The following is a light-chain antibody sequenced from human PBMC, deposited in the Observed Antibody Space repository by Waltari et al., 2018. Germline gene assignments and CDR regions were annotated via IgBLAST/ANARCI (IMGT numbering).Light chain of an antibody. V-gene: IGKV3-20*01. CDR1: QIVSRY. CDR3: QKYGSLPAT. Sequence: EIVLTQSPGTLSLSPGERATLSCRASQIVSRYLAWYQQKPGQAPRLLIYDGSSRATGIPDRFSGSGSGTDFSLTISRLEPEDVAVYYCQKYGSLPATFGQGTKVEIK. CDR2: DGS. J-gene: IGKJ1*01.